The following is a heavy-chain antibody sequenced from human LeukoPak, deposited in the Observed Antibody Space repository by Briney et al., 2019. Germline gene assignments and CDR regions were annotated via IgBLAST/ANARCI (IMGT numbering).Heavy chain of an antibody. Sequence: SETLSLTCTVSGDSIINYYWSWIRQSPGKGLEWIGYIYYSGSTKYNPSLKSRVTISVDTSKNQFSLKLSSVTAADTAVYYCARHRGSGSPYFDYWGQGTLVTVSS. CDR3: ARHRGSGSPYFDY. D-gene: IGHD3-10*01. V-gene: IGHV4-59*08. J-gene: IGHJ4*02. CDR2: IYYSGST. CDR1: GDSIINYY.